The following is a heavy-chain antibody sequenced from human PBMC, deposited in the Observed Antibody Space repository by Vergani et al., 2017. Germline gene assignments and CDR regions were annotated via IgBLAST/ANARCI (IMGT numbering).Heavy chain of an antibody. CDR3: ASQVGYCSSTSCTGPYY. CDR2: IWYDGSKE. Sequence: VQLVESGGGLVQPGRSLRLSCAGSGFTLSSHAMHWVRQAPGKGLEWVAFIWYDGSKEYYADSVKGRFTISRDNSKNTLYLQMNNLRAADTAVYYCASQVGYCSSTSCTGPYYWGQGTLVTVSS. D-gene: IGHD2-2*01. V-gene: IGHV3-33*01. J-gene: IGHJ4*02. CDR1: GFTLSSHA.